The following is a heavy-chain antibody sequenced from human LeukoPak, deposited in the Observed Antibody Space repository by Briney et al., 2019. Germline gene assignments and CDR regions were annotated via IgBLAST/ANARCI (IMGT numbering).Heavy chain of an antibody. V-gene: IGHV5-51*01. D-gene: IGHD6-19*01. CDR3: ARISPWGAVAGIVDY. CDR1: GYSFTNYW. CDR2: IYPGDSDI. J-gene: IGHJ4*02. Sequence: GESLKISCKGSGYSFTNYWIGWVRQMPGKGLEWMGIIYPGDSDIRYSPSFQGQVTISADKSITTAYLQLNSLKASDTAMYYCARISPWGAVAGIVDYWGQGTLVTVSS.